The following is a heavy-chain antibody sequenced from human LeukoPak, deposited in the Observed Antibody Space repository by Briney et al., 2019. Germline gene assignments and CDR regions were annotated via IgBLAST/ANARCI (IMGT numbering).Heavy chain of an antibody. D-gene: IGHD2-15*01. CDR2: ISSSGSTI. CDR1: GFTFSDYY. J-gene: IGHJ5*02. CDR3: ARDRGYCSGGSCYWTSFDP. Sequence: GGSLRLSCAASGFTFSDYYMSWIRQAPGKGLEWVSYISSSGSTIYYADSVKGRFTISRDNAKNSLYLQMNSLRAEGTAVYYCARDRGYCSGGSCYWTSFDPWGQGTLVTVSS. V-gene: IGHV3-11*04.